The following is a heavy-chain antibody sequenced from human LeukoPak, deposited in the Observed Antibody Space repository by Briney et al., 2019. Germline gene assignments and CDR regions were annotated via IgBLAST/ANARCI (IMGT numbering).Heavy chain of an antibody. CDR2: IYTSGST. CDR1: GGSISSGSYY. D-gene: IGHD3-10*01. Sequence: ASETLSLTCTVSGGSISSGSYYWSWIRQPAGKGLEWIGRIYTSGSTNYNPSLKSRVTISIDTSKNQFSLKLSSVTAADTAVYYCARDREVYGSGSYYSHLDYWGQGTLVTVSS. CDR3: ARDREVYGSGSYYSHLDY. J-gene: IGHJ4*02. V-gene: IGHV4-61*02.